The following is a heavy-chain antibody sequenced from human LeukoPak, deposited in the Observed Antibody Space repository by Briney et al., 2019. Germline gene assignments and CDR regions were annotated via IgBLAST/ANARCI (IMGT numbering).Heavy chain of an antibody. D-gene: IGHD3/OR15-3a*01. V-gene: IGHV3-48*03. CDR3: ATGLDY. CDR1: GFTFSSYE. J-gene: IGHJ4*02. CDR2: ISTDSRSK. Sequence: GSLRLSCAASGFTFSSYEMNWVRQAPGKGLEWVSYISTDSRSKYYADSVKGRFTVSRDNAKNSLYLHMNSLRVEDTAVYFCATGLDYWGQGSLVTVSS.